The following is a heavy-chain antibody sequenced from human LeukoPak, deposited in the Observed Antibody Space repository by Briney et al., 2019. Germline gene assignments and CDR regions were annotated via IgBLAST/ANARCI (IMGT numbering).Heavy chain of an antibody. CDR2: IYSCGST. D-gene: IGHD3-16*02. V-gene: IGHV3-66*01. CDR1: GFTVSSNY. Sequence: SGGSLRLSCAASGFTVSSNYMSRVRQAPGEGLEWVSVIYSCGSTYYADSVKGRFTISRDNSKNTLYLQMNSLRAEDTAVYYCARGLGYPIYYYYYYMDVWGKGTTVTVSS. J-gene: IGHJ6*03. CDR3: ARGLGYPIYYYYYYMDV.